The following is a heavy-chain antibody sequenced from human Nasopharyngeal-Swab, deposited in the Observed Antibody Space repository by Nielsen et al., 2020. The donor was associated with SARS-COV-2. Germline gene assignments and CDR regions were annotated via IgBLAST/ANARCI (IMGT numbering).Heavy chain of an antibody. CDR3: ARSSPLGYCSSTSCYDLDDY. D-gene: IGHD2-2*01. Sequence: GGSLRLSCAASGFTFSSYSMNWVRQAPGKGLEWVSSISSSSSYIYYADSVKGRFTISRDNAKNSLYLQMNSLRAEDTAVYYCARSSPLGYCSSTSCYDLDDYWGQGTLVTVSS. V-gene: IGHV3-21*01. CDR2: ISSSSSYI. CDR1: GFTFSSYS. J-gene: IGHJ4*02.